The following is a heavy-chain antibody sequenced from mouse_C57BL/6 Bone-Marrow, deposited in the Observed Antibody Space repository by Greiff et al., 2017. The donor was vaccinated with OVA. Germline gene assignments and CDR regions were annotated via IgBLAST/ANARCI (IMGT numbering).Heavy chain of an antibody. J-gene: IGHJ1*03. CDR2: IWRGGST. Sequence: VMLVESGPGLVQPSQSLSITCTVSGFSLTSYGVHWVRQSPGKGLEWLGVIWRGGSTDYNAAFMSRLSITKDNSKSQVFFKMNSLQADDTAIYYCAKRDYYGSRYFDVWGTGTTVTVSS. D-gene: IGHD1-1*01. V-gene: IGHV2-5*01. CDR1: GFSLTSYG. CDR3: AKRDYYGSRYFDV.